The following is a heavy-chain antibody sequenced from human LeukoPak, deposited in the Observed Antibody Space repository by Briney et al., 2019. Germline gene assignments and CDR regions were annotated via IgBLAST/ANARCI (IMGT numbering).Heavy chain of an antibody. CDR3: ARGEYYDSSGYAEDAGY. J-gene: IGHJ4*02. CDR1: GFTFSSYS. V-gene: IGHV3-48*01. Sequence: PGGSLRLSCAASGFTFSSYSMNWVRQAPGKRLEWVSYISGSSSTIYYADSVKGRFTTSRDNAKNTLYLQMNSLRAEDTAVYYCARGEYYDSSGYAEDAGYWGQGTLVTVSS. D-gene: IGHD3-22*01. CDR2: ISGSSSTI.